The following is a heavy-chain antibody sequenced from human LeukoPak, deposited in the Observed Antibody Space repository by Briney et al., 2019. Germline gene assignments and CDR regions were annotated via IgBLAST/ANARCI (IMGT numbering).Heavy chain of an antibody. D-gene: IGHD2-15*01. J-gene: IGHJ4*02. V-gene: IGHV3-30-3*01. CDR3: GTPTRGADGV. Sequence: GRSLRLSCAPSGFTFSSYAMHWVRQAPGKGLEWVAVISYDGSNKYYADSVKGRFTISRDNSKNTLYLQMNSLRAEDTAVYYCGTPTRGADGVWGQGTLVTVSS. CDR2: ISYDGSNK. CDR1: GFTFSSYA.